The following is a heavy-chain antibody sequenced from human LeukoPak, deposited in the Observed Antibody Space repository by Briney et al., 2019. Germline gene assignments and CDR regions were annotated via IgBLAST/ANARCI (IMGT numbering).Heavy chain of an antibody. D-gene: IGHD6-19*01. J-gene: IGHJ4*02. V-gene: IGHV3-30*02. CDR1: LFTLTSYG. CDR2: IRYDGSNK. CDR3: ANLSSAGKGGDY. Sequence: PVGSLRLSPAVSLFTLTSYGMTSGRQSPGKRLESVAFIRYDGSNKYYADSVPCRFTISRDNSKNTTYLQMNSLRAEDTAVSYFANLSSAGKGGDYWGQGTLVTISS.